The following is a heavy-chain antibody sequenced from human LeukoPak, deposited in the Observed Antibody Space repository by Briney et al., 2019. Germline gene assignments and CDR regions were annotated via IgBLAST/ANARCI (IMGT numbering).Heavy chain of an antibody. D-gene: IGHD5-12*01. J-gene: IGHJ4*02. V-gene: IGHV4-59*01. CDR1: GGSMSSYY. CDR2: IYYSGST. Sequence: SETLSLTCTVSGGSMSSYYWSWIRQPPGEGLEWLGYIYYSGSTKYNPSLKTRVTISVDAPKKQSSLRRSAVPAADTAVYYCARGPDILATIKFCFDYWGQGTLVTVSS. CDR3: ARGPDILATIKFCFDY.